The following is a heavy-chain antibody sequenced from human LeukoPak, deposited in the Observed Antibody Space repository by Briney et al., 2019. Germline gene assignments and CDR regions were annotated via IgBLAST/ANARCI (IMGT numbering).Heavy chain of an antibody. CDR1: GFTFNQYA. D-gene: IGHD1-26*01. V-gene: IGHV3-7*01. CDR2: IKQDGSEK. J-gene: IGHJ4*02. Sequence: GGSLRLSCVASGFTFNQYAMSWVRQAPGKGLEWVANIKQDGSEKYYVDSVKGRFTISRDNAKNSLYLQMNSLRAEDTAVYYCARRRYSGSSQHFDYWGQGTLVTVSS. CDR3: ARRRYSGSSQHFDY.